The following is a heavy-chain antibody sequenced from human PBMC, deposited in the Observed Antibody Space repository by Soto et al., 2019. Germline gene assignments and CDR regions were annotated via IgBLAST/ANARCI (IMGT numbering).Heavy chain of an antibody. J-gene: IGHJ3*02. Sequence: SVKASCKASGGTFSSYAISWVRQAPGQGLEWMGGIIPIFGTANYAQKFQGRVMITADKSTSTAYMELSSLRSEDTAVYYCAREVGSGPTPDAFEIWDRGTMVAVSS. CDR3: AREVGSGPTPDAFEI. D-gene: IGHD1-26*01. CDR1: GGTFSSYA. V-gene: IGHV1-69*06. CDR2: IIPIFGTA.